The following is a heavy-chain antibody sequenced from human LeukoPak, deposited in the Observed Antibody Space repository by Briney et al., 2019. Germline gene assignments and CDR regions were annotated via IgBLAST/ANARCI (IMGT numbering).Heavy chain of an antibody. CDR2: IIPILGIA. CDR3: ARALEPGIAVAGTFDY. V-gene: IGHV1-69*04. CDR1: GGTFSSYA. Sequence: SVKVSCKASGGTFSSYAISWVRQAPGQGLEWMGRIIPILGIANYAQKFQGGVTITADKSTSTAYMELSSLRSEDTAVYYCARALEPGIAVAGTFDYWGQGTLVTVSS. J-gene: IGHJ4*02. D-gene: IGHD6-19*01.